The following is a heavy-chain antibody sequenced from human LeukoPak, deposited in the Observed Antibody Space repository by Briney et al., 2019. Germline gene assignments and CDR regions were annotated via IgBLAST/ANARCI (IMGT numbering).Heavy chain of an antibody. D-gene: IGHD3-9*01. Sequence: QPGGSLRLSCAASGFTFSSYAMHWVRQAPGKGLEYVSAISSNGGSTYCANSVKGRFTISRDNSKNTLYLQMGSLRAEDMAVYYCAKCDHFDWIIDYWGQGTLVTVSS. CDR3: AKCDHFDWIIDY. CDR2: ISSNGGST. CDR1: GFTFSSYA. V-gene: IGHV3-64*01. J-gene: IGHJ4*02.